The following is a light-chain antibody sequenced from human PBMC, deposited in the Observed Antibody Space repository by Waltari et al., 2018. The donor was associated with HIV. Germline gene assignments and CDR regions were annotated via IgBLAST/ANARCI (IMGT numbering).Light chain of an antibody. J-gene: IGLJ2*01. Sequence: QSVLTQSPSASGPPGQRVTISCSGRGSNLRSNNVHFYQQVPGTAPKLLIYRNNRRPSGVPDRFSGSKSGASASLAISGLQSEDEADYYCAAWDDSLNGPVFGGGTRLTVL. CDR3: AAWDDSLNGPV. CDR1: GSNLRSNN. CDR2: RNN. V-gene: IGLV1-44*01.